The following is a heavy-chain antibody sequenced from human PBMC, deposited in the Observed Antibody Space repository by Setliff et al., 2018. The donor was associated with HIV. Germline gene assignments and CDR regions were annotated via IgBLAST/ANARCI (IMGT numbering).Heavy chain of an antibody. CDR3: AREIGDYYDSSGYYPPTDYYYGMDV. Sequence: GASVKVSCKASGYTFTSYDISWARQAPGQGLEWMGWISAYNGNTNYAQKLQGRVTMTTDTSTSTAYMELRSLRSDDTAVYYCAREIGDYYDSSGYYPPTDYYYGMDVWGQGTTVTVSS. CDR2: ISAYNGNT. J-gene: IGHJ6*02. D-gene: IGHD3-22*01. CDR1: GYTFTSYD. V-gene: IGHV1-18*01.